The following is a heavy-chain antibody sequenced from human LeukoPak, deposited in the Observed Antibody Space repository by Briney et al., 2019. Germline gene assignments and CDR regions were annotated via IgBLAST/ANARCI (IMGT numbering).Heavy chain of an antibody. CDR2: IYPGDSDT. V-gene: IGHV5-51*01. CDR1: GYRFTNYW. J-gene: IGHJ5*02. Sequence: GESLKISCKISGYRFTNYWIAWVRQMPGKGLEWMGIIYPGDSDTRYSPSFQGQVTISVDKSISTAYLQWSSLKASDTAMYYCARQNYDLDLNWFDPWGQGTLVTVSS. CDR3: ARQNYDLDLNWFDP. D-gene: IGHD3-3*01.